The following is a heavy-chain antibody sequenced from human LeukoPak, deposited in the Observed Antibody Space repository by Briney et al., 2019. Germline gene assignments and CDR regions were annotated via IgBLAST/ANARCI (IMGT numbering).Heavy chain of an antibody. CDR2: ISYDGSNK. CDR1: GFTFSSYG. CDR3: AKDPSSIVVVITSTQGPPDY. J-gene: IGHJ4*02. Sequence: GGSLRLSCAASGFTFSSYGMHWVRQAPGKGLEWVAVISYDGSNKYYADSVKGRFTISRDNSKNTLYLQMNSLRAEDTAVYYCAKDPSSIVVVITSTQGPPDYWGQGTLVTVSS. V-gene: IGHV3-30*18. D-gene: IGHD3-22*01.